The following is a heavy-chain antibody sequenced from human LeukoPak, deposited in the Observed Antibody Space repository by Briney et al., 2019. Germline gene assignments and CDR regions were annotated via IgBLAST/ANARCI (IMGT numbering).Heavy chain of an antibody. CDR2: ISAYNGNT. CDR3: ARAPYYFDTNDYYPY. D-gene: IGHD3-22*01. CDR1: GYTFTSYG. V-gene: IGHV1-18*01. J-gene: IGHJ4*02. Sequence: ASVKVSCKSSGYTFTSYGIIWVRQAPGQGLEWMGWISAYNGNTNYAQKLQARVTMTTDTSTTTAYMELRSLRSDDTAVYYCARAPYYFDTNDYYPYWGQGTLVTVSS.